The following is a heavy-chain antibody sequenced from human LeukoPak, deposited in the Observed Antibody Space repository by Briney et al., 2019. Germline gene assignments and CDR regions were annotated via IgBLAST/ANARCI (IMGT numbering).Heavy chain of an antibody. V-gene: IGHV3-30*18. Sequence: GGSLRLSCAASGFTFSSYGMHWVRQAPGKGLEGVAVISYDGSNKYYADSVKGRFTISRDNSKNTLYLQMNSLRAEDTAVYYCAKIAVAGSYGMDVWGQGTTVTVSS. CDR2: ISYDGSNK. D-gene: IGHD6-19*01. CDR3: AKIAVAGSYGMDV. CDR1: GFTFSSYG. J-gene: IGHJ6*02.